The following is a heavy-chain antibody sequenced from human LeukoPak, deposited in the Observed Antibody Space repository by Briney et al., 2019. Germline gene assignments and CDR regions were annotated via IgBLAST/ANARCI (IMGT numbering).Heavy chain of an antibody. J-gene: IGHJ3*02. CDR1: GFTFSSYS. V-gene: IGHV3-23*01. CDR2: ISGSGGST. CDR3: AKVAMIVVVIHAFDI. D-gene: IGHD3-22*01. Sequence: GGSLRLSCAASGFTFSSYSMNWVRQAPGKGLEWVSAISGSGGSTYYADSVKGRFTISRDNSKNTLYLQMNSLRAEDTAVYYCAKVAMIVVVIHAFDIWGQGTMVTVSS.